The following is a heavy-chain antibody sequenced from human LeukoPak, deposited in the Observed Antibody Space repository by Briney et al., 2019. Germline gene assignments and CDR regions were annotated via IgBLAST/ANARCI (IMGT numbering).Heavy chain of an antibody. V-gene: IGHV1-2*02. CDR3: ARGRSGSTISDYSSAWHQNFDF. D-gene: IGHD6-19*01. J-gene: IGHJ4*02. CDR1: QYTFTDYY. Sequence: GASVKVSCKASQYTFTDYYIHWVRQAPGQGLEWMGWINPTSGGTNYAQKFQGRVTMTRDTSITTAYMEVNRLRSDDTAVYYCARGRSGSTISDYSSAWHQNFDFWGQGTLVTVSS. CDR2: INPTSGGT.